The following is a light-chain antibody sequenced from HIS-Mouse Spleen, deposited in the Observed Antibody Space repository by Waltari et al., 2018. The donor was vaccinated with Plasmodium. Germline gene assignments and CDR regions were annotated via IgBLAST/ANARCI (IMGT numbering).Light chain of an antibody. CDR1: ALPKKY. CDR2: EDS. V-gene: IGLV3-10*01. Sequence: SYELTQPPSVSVSPGQTARITCPGDALPKKYAYWYQQKSGQAHVLVIYEDSKRPSGSPERFSGSSSGTMATLTISGAQVEDEADYYCYSTDSSGNHRVFGGGTKLTVL. J-gene: IGLJ3*02. CDR3: YSTDSSGNHRV.